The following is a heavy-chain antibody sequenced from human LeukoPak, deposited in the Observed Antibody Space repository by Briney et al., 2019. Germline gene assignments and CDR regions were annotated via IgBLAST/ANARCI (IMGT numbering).Heavy chain of an antibody. J-gene: IGHJ3*02. V-gene: IGHV4-39*07. CDR3: RGVGAFDI. CDR2: INHSGST. CDR1: GGSISSSSYY. Sequence: PSETLSLTCTVSGGSISSSSYYWSWIRQPPGKGLEWIGEINHSGSTNYNPSLKSRVTISVDTSKNQFSLKLSSVTAADTAVYYCRGVGAFDIWGQGTMVTVSS. D-gene: IGHD3-16*01.